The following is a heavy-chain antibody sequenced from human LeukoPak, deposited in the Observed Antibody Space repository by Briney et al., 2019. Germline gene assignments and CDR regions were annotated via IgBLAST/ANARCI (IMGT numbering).Heavy chain of an antibody. Sequence: GGSVRLSCVASGFTFGKYCMSWVRQAPGKGLEWVANIKLDGSEKNYVDSVKGRFTISRDNTKNSLYLQMNSLRAEDTAVFYCARDQYDTWSRRGNFDSWGQGTLVIVSS. V-gene: IGHV3-7*03. CDR1: GFTFGKYC. D-gene: IGHD3-3*01. J-gene: IGHJ4*02. CDR3: ARDQYDTWSRRGNFDS. CDR2: IKLDGSEK.